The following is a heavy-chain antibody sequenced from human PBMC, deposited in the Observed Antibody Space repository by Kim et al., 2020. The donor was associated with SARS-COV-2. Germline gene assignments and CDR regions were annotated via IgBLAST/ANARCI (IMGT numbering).Heavy chain of an antibody. J-gene: IGHJ3*02. CDR2: IYYTGAT. V-gene: IGHV4-59*08. CDR3: GRRRYVDYAFDM. Sequence: SETLSLTCTVSGGSMSSYYWTWIRQPPGKGLQWIGNIYYTGATDYNPSLKSRVSMSIDRSGARFSLSLTSLSAADTALYFCGRRRYVDYAFDMWG. D-gene: IGHD4-17*01. CDR1: GGSMSSYY.